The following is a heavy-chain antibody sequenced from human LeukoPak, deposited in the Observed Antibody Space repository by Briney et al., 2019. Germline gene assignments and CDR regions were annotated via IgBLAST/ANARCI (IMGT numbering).Heavy chain of an antibody. D-gene: IGHD2-2*01. CDR2: INHSGST. Sequence: SETLSLTCAVYGGSFSGYYWSWIRQPPGKGLVWIGEINHSGSTNYNPSLKSRVTISVDTSKNQFSLKLSSVTAADTAVYYCARVPGYCSSTSCHYFQHWGQGTLVTVSS. J-gene: IGHJ1*01. CDR1: GGSFSGYY. CDR3: ARVPGYCSSTSCHYFQH. V-gene: IGHV4-34*01.